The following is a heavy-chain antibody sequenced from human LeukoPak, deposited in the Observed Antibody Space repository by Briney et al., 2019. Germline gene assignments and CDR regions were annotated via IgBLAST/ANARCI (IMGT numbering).Heavy chain of an antibody. D-gene: IGHD1-26*01. V-gene: IGHV4-59*01. CDR1: GGSISSYY. Sequence: PSETLSLTCTVSGGSISSYYWSWIRQPPGKGLEWIGYIYYSGSTNYNPSLKSRVTISVDTSKNQFSLKLSSVTAADTAVYYCARGLGPRGSGSYYFDYWGQGTLVTVSS. CDR2: IYYSGST. J-gene: IGHJ4*02. CDR3: ARGLGPRGSGSYYFDY.